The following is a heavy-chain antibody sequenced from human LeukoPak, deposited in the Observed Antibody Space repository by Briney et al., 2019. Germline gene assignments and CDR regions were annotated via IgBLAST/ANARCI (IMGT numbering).Heavy chain of an antibody. CDR3: ARDSRYDEGY. J-gene: IGHJ4*02. D-gene: IGHD5-12*01. CDR2: ISAYNGNT. Sequence: GASVKVSCKTSGGTFSVYAICWVRQAPGQGLEWMGWISAYNGNTNYAQKFQGRVTMTTDTSTSTAYMELRSLRSDDTAVYYCARDSRYDEGYWGQGTLVTVSS. CDR1: GGTFSVYA. V-gene: IGHV1-18*01.